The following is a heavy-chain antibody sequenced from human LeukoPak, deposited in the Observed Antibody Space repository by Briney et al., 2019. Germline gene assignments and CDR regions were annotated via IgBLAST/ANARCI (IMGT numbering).Heavy chain of an antibody. J-gene: IGHJ4*02. V-gene: IGHV5-51*01. Sequence: GESLKISCKGSGYTFTKYWIGWVRQTPGKGLECMGIIYPGDSDTRYSPSFQGQVTISADKSISTAYLQWSSLKASDTAMYYCATTRSEGYDRNYYFDYWGQGTLVTVSS. CDR1: GYTFTKYW. CDR3: ATTRSEGYDRNYYFDY. CDR2: IYPGDSDT. D-gene: IGHD1-14*01.